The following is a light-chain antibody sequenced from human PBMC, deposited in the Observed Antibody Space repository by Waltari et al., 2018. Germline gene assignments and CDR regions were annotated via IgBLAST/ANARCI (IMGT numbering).Light chain of an antibody. CDR1: NIGTKA. CDR2: DDS. J-gene: IGLJ3*02. CDR3: QVWDSGTDLRV. Sequence: SYVLTQPPSVSVAPGKTARITCGGNNIGTKALHWYPQPPGQAPLLVVYDDSDRPSGIPARFSGSNSGNTATLTISRVEAGDEADYYCQVWDSGTDLRVFGGGTKLTVL. V-gene: IGLV3-21*03.